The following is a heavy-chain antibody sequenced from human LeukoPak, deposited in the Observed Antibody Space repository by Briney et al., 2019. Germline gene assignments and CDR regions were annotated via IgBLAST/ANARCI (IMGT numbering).Heavy chain of an antibody. CDR2: MNPNSGNT. Sequence: ASVKDSCKASGYTFTSYDINWVRQATGQGRECMGWMNPNSGNTGYAQKFQGRVTMTRNTSISTAYMELSSLRSEDTAVYYCARGEYQWLTQNYYYYYMDVWGKGTTVTVSS. V-gene: IGHV1-8*01. J-gene: IGHJ6*03. CDR1: GYTFTSYD. D-gene: IGHD6-19*01. CDR3: ARGEYQWLTQNYYYYYMDV.